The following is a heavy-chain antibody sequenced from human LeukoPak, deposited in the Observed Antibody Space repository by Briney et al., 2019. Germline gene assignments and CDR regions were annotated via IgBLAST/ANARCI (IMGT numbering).Heavy chain of an antibody. Sequence: PSETLSLTCTVSGGSISSYYWSWLRQPPGTGLEWIGYIYYSGSTNYNPSLKSRVTISVDTSKNQFSLKLSSVTAADTAVYYCARGGRFLNFDYWGQGTLVTVSS. D-gene: IGHD3-16*01. CDR1: GGSISSYY. J-gene: IGHJ4*02. V-gene: IGHV4-59*01. CDR3: ARGGRFLNFDY. CDR2: IYYSGST.